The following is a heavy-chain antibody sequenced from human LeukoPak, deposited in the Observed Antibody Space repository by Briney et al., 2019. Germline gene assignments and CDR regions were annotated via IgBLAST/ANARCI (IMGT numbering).Heavy chain of an antibody. D-gene: IGHD1-1*01. Sequence: GASVKVSCKASGYTFSSYGISWVRQAPGQGLEWMGWINPNSGGTNYAQKFQGRVTMTRDTSISTAYMELSRLRSDDTAVYYCARGARRQVKTNYYYMDVWGKGTTVTVSS. CDR3: ARGARRQVKTNYYYMDV. CDR1: GYTFSSYG. V-gene: IGHV1-2*02. J-gene: IGHJ6*03. CDR2: INPNSGGT.